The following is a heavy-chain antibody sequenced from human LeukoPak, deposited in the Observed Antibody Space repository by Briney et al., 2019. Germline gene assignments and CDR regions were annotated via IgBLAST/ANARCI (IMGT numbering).Heavy chain of an antibody. Sequence: SETLSLTCAVYGGSFSGYYWSWIRQPPGKGLEWIGEINHSGSTNYNPSLKSRVTISVDTSKNQFSLKLSSVTAAGTAVYYCARELTLPNDSQYYFDYWGQGTLVTVSS. V-gene: IGHV4-34*01. CDR3: ARELTLPNDSQYYFDY. D-gene: IGHD3-3*01. CDR2: INHSGST. J-gene: IGHJ4*02. CDR1: GGSFSGYY.